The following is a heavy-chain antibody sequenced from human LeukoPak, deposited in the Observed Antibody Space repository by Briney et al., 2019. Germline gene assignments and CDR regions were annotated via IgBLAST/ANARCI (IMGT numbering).Heavy chain of an antibody. Sequence: SETLSLTCTVSGGSVSSGSYYWSWIRQPPGKGLEWIGYIYYSGSTNYNPSLKSRVTISVDTSKNQFSLKLSSVTAADTAVYYCARDRRQNWNYARGYYYGMDVRGQGTTVTVSS. CDR2: IYYSGST. V-gene: IGHV4-61*01. J-gene: IGHJ6*02. D-gene: IGHD1-7*01. CDR3: ARDRRQNWNYARGYYYGMDV. CDR1: GGSVSSGSYY.